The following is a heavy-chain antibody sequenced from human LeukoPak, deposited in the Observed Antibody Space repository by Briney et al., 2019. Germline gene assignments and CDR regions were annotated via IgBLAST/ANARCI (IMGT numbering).Heavy chain of an antibody. CDR2: ISGSGGST. CDR3: TKVYRAARHLDY. CDR1: GFTVSSNY. J-gene: IGHJ4*02. Sequence: PGGSLRLSCAASGFTVSSNYMSWVRQAPGKGLEWVSAISGSGGSTYYADSVKGRFTISRDNSKNTLYLQMNSLRAEDTAVYYCTKVYRAARHLDYWGQGTLVTVSS. V-gene: IGHV3-23*01. D-gene: IGHD6-6*01.